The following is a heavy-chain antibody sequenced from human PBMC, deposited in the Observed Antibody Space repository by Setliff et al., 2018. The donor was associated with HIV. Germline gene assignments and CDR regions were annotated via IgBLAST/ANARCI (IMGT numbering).Heavy chain of an antibody. Sequence: SETLSLTCAVSGGSISSRNWWSWVRQPPGKGLEWIGEIYHSGSTNYNPSLKSRVTISRDNSKNTLYLQMNSLRAEDTAEYYCAKELAASGLGYFDSWGRGILGTVS. V-gene: IGHV4-4*02. J-gene: IGHJ4*02. CDR3: AKELAASGLGYFDS. D-gene: IGHD3-22*01. CDR2: IYHSGST. CDR1: GGSISSRNW.